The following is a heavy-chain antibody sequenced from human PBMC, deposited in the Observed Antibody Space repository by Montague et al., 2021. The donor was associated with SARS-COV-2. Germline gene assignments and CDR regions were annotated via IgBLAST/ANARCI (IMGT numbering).Heavy chain of an antibody. J-gene: IGHJ4*02. V-gene: IGHV4-39*01. CDR2: IYYSGST. CDR1: GGSISSSSYY. D-gene: IGHD3-3*01. Sequence: SETLSLTCTVSGGSISSSSYYWGWIRQPPGKGLERIGNIYYSGSTYYNPSLKSRVTISVDTSKNQFSLKLSSVTAADTAVYYCARKASRSITIFGVVTASYYFDYWGQGTLVTVSS. CDR3: ARKASRSITIFGVVTASYYFDY.